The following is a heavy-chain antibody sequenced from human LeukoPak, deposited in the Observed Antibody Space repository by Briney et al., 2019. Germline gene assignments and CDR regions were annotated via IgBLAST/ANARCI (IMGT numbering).Heavy chain of an antibody. J-gene: IGHJ6*03. CDR3: ARHGDIVGRLEWFDYYYYYYMDV. Sequence: PSETLSLTCTVSGGSISNSGDYWGWIRQPPGKGLEWIGYISYSGSTNYNPSLKSRVTISVDTSKNQFSLKLTSVTAADTAVYYCARHGDIVGRLEWFDYYYYYYMDVWGKGTTVTVSS. V-gene: IGHV4-61*05. CDR1: GGSISNSGDY. CDR2: ISYSGST. D-gene: IGHD3-3*01.